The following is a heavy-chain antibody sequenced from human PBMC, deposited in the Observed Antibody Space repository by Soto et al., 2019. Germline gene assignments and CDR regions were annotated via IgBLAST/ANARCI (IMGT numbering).Heavy chain of an antibody. J-gene: IGHJ6*03. CDR2: ISNTGAKT. Sequence: EVQLLESGGGLVQPGGSLRLSCAASGFTFSDYALSWVRQAPGEGPEWVSTISNTGAKTSYADSVKGRNTVSRNNFKNTLSLQMNSLRAADTAVYYCAKGGNTNNKYYYYMDVWDKGTTVTVSS. CDR1: GFTFSDYA. D-gene: IGHD2-15*01. V-gene: IGHV3-23*01. CDR3: AKGGNTNNKYYYYMDV.